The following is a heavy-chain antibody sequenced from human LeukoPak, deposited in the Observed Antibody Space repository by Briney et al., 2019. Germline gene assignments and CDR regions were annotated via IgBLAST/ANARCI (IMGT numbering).Heavy chain of an antibody. J-gene: IGHJ6*03. CDR3: AAPLWFREGYYMDV. Sequence: PSETLSLTCTVSGGSISSGGYYWSWIRQHPGKGLEWIGYIYYSGSTYYNPSLKSRVTISVDTSKNRFSLKLSSVTAADTAVYYCAAPLWFREGYYMDVWGKGTTVTVSS. D-gene: IGHD3-10*01. V-gene: IGHV4-31*03. CDR1: GGSISSGGYY. CDR2: IYYSGST.